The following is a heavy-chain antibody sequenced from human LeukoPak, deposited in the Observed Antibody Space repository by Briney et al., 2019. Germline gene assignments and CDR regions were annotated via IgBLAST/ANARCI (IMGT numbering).Heavy chain of an antibody. CDR2: IDYSGAA. D-gene: IGHD1-26*01. Sequence: SETLSLTCTASGASINSSPYYWSWIRQPPGKGLEWIASIDYSGAAYYTPSLRSRLTISGDTSRKQFSVKLSFVTAADRAMYYCAGMGASWPFDQWGQGTLLTVSS. CDR3: AGMGASWPFDQ. V-gene: IGHV4-39*01. CDR1: GASINSSPYY. J-gene: IGHJ4*02.